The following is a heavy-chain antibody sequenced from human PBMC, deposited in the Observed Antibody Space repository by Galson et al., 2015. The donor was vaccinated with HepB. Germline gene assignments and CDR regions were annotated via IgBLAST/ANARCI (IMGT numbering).Heavy chain of an antibody. Sequence: SLRLSCATSGFTFGDYTMSWFRQAPGKGLEWVGSIRSKAYGGITEYVASVKRRFTISRHDSKSIVYLQINSLKTEDTAVYYCTGDRKGGYGPFDYWGQGTLVTVSS. CDR1: GFTFGDYT. D-gene: IGHD5-12*01. CDR2: IRSKAYGGIT. V-gene: IGHV3-49*03. CDR3: TGDRKGGYGPFDY. J-gene: IGHJ4*02.